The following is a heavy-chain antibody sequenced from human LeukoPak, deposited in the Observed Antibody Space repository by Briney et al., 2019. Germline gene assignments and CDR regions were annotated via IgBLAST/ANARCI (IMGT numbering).Heavy chain of an antibody. CDR2: IYTSGST. J-gene: IGHJ4*02. Sequence: ASETLSLTCTVSGGSISSGSYYWSWIRQPAGKGLEWIGRIYTSGSTNYNPSLKSRVTISVDTSKNQFSLKLSSVTAADTAVYYCARAIPIAVAGNFDYWGQGTLVTVSS. V-gene: IGHV4-61*02. CDR1: GGSISSGSYY. CDR3: ARAIPIAVAGNFDY. D-gene: IGHD6-19*01.